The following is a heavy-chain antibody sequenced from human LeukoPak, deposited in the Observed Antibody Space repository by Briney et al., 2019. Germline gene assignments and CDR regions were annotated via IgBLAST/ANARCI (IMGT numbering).Heavy chain of an antibody. V-gene: IGHV1-2*02. CDR3: ARDVGGLGV. Sequence: ASVKVSCKASGYKFTGYYIHWVRQAPGQGLEWMGWINPNSGGTHYPQKFQGRVTMTRDTSISTAYVDLSSLTSDDTAVYYCARDVGGLGVWGQGTTVTVSS. CDR1: GYKFTGYY. J-gene: IGHJ6*02. CDR2: INPNSGGT. D-gene: IGHD1-26*01.